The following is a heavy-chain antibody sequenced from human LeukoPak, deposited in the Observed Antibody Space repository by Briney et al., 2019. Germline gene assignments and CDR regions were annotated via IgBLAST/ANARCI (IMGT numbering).Heavy chain of an antibody. CDR1: GFTFSSYW. Sequence: GGSLRLSCAASGFTFSSYWMHWVRHAPGQGLVWVSRINSDGSSTSYADSVKGRFTISRDNAKNTLYLQMNNLRAEDTAVYYCARLLWFGYYFDYWGQGTLVTVSS. CDR2: INSDGSST. J-gene: IGHJ4*02. D-gene: IGHD3-10*01. V-gene: IGHV3-74*01. CDR3: ARLLWFGYYFDY.